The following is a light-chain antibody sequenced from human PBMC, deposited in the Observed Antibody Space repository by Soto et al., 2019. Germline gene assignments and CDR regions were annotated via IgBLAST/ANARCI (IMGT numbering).Light chain of an antibody. CDR2: GAS. Sequence: EIVLTQAPGTLALSPGERANLSCRASQSVSTYLAWYQQKPGQAPRLLIYGASNRATGIPDRFSGSGSGTDFTLTISRLEPEDFAVYYCQQYGSSGTFGQGPKVDIK. J-gene: IGKJ1*01. CDR1: QSVSTY. CDR3: QQYGSSGT. V-gene: IGKV3-20*01.